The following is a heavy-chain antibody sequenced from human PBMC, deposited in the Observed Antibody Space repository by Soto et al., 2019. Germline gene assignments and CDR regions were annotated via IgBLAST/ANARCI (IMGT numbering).Heavy chain of an antibody. CDR2: ISYDGSNK. Sequence: QVQLVESGGGVVQPGRSLRLSCAASGFTFSSYGMHWVRQAPGKGLEWVAVISYDGSNKDYVDSVKGRFTISRDNSKNTLYLQMNSLRAEDTAVYYCAKGSTAMTYFDYWGQGTLVTVSS. D-gene: IGHD5-18*01. CDR1: GFTFSSYG. V-gene: IGHV3-30*18. J-gene: IGHJ4*02. CDR3: AKGSTAMTYFDY.